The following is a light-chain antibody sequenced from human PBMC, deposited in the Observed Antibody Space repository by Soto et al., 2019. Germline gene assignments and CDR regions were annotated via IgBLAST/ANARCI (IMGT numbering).Light chain of an antibody. CDR3: SSYTSSSTLYV. CDR1: SSDVGTYDY. V-gene: IGLV2-14*01. CDR2: EVA. J-gene: IGLJ1*01. Sequence: VLTQPASVSGSPGQSITISCTGTSSDVGTYDYLSWYQQYPGKAPKLIIYEVADRPSGVSNRFSGSKSGNTASLTISGLQAEDEADYYCSSYTSSSTLYVFGTGTKVTVL.